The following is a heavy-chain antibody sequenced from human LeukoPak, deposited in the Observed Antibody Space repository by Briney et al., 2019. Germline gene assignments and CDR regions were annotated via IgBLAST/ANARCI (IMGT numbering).Heavy chain of an antibody. CDR2: ISYDGSNK. J-gene: IGHJ4*02. CDR3: ARDSLQGYSSRTGPVFWRYFDY. Sequence: PGGSLRLSCAASGFTFSSYAMHWVRQAPGKGLEWVAVISYDGSNKYYADSVKGRFTISRDNSKNTLYLQMNSLRAEDTAVYYCARDSLQGYSSRTGPVFWRYFDYWGQGTLVSVSS. D-gene: IGHD6-19*01. CDR1: GFTFSSYA. V-gene: IGHV3-30-3*01.